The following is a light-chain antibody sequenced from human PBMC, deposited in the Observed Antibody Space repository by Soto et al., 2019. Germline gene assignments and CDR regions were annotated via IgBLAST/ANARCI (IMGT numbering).Light chain of an antibody. CDR1: QSISSY. V-gene: IGKV1-5*01. CDR3: QQYDTYST. CDR2: DAS. J-gene: IGKJ1*01. Sequence: DIQMTQSPSTLSASVGDRVTITCRASQSISSYVSWYHQKPGKTPNLLIYDASNLGSGVPSRFSGSGSGTEFTLTISSLQPDDFATYYCQQYDTYSTFGQGTKVDIK.